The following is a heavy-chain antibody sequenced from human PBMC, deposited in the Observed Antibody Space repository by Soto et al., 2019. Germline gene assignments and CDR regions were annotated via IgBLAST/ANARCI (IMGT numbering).Heavy chain of an antibody. J-gene: IGHJ4*02. CDR2: INAGNGDT. V-gene: IGHV1-3*01. D-gene: IGHD3-22*01. CDR1: GDTFTSYP. CDR3: ARDWAHYDSSGPGDY. Sequence: ASVKVSCRASGDTFTSYPMHWLRQAPGRGLEWMGWINAGNGDTKYSQKFQGRVTITRDTSAITAYMELSSQRSEDTAVYYCARDWAHYDSSGPGDYWGQGTLVTVSS.